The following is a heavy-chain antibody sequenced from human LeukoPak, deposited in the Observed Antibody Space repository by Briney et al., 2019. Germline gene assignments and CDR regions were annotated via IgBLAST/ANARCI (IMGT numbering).Heavy chain of an antibody. V-gene: IGHV3-49*04. J-gene: IGHJ4*02. CDR1: GFTFSSHG. Sequence: GGTLSLSCAASGFTFSSHGMNWVRQAPGKGLEWVGFIRSKAYGGTTEYAASVKGRFSISRDDSKSIAYLQMNSLKTEDTAVYYCARGRLDLGYWGQGTLVTVSS. CDR2: IRSKAYGGTT. CDR3: ARGRLDLGY. D-gene: IGHD6-19*01.